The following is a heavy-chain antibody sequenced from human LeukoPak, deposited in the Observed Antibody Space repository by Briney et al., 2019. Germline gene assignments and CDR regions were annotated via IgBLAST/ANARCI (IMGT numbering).Heavy chain of an antibody. V-gene: IGHV1-8*01. CDR1: GYTFTSYD. CDR3: ARSDITIFGVVTIRTGVDY. D-gene: IGHD3-3*01. J-gene: IGHJ4*02. CDR2: MNPNSGNT. Sequence: ASVKVSCKASGYTFTSYDINWVRQATGQGLEWMGWMNPNSGNTGYAQKFQGRVTMTRNTSISIAYMELSSLRSEDTAVYYCARSDITIFGVVTIRTGVDYWGQGTLVTVSS.